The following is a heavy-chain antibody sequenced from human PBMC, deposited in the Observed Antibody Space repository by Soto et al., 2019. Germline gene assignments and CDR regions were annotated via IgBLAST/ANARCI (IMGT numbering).Heavy chain of an antibody. Sequence: QVQLQESGPGLVKPSQTLSLTCTVSGGSISSGGYYWSWIRQHPGKGLEWIGYIYYSGSTYYNPSRKSRVTIAVDTSKNQFSLKLSSVTAADTAVYYCERGRSGLERDRYGMDVWGQGTTVTVSS. CDR3: ERGRSGLERDRYGMDV. D-gene: IGHD1-1*01. CDR1: GGSISSGGYY. V-gene: IGHV4-31*03. J-gene: IGHJ6*02. CDR2: IYYSGST.